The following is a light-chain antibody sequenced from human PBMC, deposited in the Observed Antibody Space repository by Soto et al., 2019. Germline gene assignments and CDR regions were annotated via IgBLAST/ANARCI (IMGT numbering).Light chain of an antibody. V-gene: IGLV1-44*01. CDR3: AAWDDSMYGYV. CDR2: RNN. Sequence: QSALTQPPSASGSPGQRVTISCSGSSSNIGSNTVNWYQQLPGTAPKLLIYRNNQRPSGVPDRFFGSKSGTSASLAISGLEFEDEVDYYCAAWDDSMYGYVFGTGTKVTI. CDR1: SSNIGSNT. J-gene: IGLJ1*01.